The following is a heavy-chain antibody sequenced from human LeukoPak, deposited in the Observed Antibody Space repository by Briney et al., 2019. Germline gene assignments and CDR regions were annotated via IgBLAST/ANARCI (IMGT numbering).Heavy chain of an antibody. CDR3: ARDNSGTMVRGVYRGYFDY. Sequence: GASVKVSCKASGYTFTSYYMHWVRQAPGQGLEWMGWINPNSGGTNYAQKFQGRVTMTRDTSISTAYMELSRLKSDDTAVYYCARDNSGTMVRGVYRGYFDYWGQGTLVTVSS. J-gene: IGHJ4*02. V-gene: IGHV1-2*02. D-gene: IGHD3-10*01. CDR2: INPNSGGT. CDR1: GYTFTSYY.